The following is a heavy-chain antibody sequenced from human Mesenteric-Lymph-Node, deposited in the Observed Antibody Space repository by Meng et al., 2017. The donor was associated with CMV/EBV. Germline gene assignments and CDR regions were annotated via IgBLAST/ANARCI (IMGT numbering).Heavy chain of an antibody. CDR2: TRYDGSNK. CDR1: GFTFSNYG. Sequence: GESLKISCAASGFTFSNYGMHWVRQAPDKGLEWVAFTRYDGSNKYYADSVKGRFTISRDTSKNTLYLQMNSLRAEDTAVYYCAKDSQGHSSGYYYPFDYWGQGTLVTVSS. J-gene: IGHJ4*02. D-gene: IGHD3-22*01. V-gene: IGHV3-30*02. CDR3: AKDSQGHSSGYYYPFDY.